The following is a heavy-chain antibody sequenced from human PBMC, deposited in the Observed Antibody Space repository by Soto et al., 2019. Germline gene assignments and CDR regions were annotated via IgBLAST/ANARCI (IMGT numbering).Heavy chain of an antibody. Sequence: QVQLQESGPGLVKPSQTLSLTCTVSGCSISSCGYSCSWIRQHPGKGLEWIGYISYSGSTYYNPSLQSRVTISVDTSKNQFSLKLSSVTAADTAVYYCSTEMGYYFDYGGQGTLGTVSS. CDR3: STEMGYYFDY. J-gene: IGHJ4*02. CDR1: GCSISSCGYS. CDR2: ISYSGST. D-gene: IGHD1-26*01. V-gene: IGHV4-31*03.